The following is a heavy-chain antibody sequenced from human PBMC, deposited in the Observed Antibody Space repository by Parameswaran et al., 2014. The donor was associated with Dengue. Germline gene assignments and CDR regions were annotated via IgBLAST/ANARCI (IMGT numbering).Heavy chain of an antibody. CDR3: ARHDSGYDYGYYYSGMDV. V-gene: IGHV4-39*01. D-gene: IGHD5-12*01. J-gene: IGHJ6*02. Sequence: WIRQPPGKGLEWIGSVYYGGTTYYNPSLKSRVTISVDTSKNQFSLKLSSVTAADTAVYYCARHDSGYDYGYYYSGMDVWGRGTTVTVSS. CDR2: VYYGGTT.